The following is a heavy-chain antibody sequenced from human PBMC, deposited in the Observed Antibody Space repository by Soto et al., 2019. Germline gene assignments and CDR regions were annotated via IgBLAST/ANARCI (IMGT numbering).Heavy chain of an antibody. CDR3: ATDLGGYGPFDY. D-gene: IGHD5-12*01. CDR2: FDPEDGET. V-gene: IGHV1-24*01. Sequence: ASVKVSCKVSGYTLTELSMHWVRQAPGKGLEWMGGFDPEDGETIYAQKFQGRVTMTEDTSTDTAYMELSSLRSEDTAVYYCATDLGGYGPFDYWGQGTLVTVSS. J-gene: IGHJ4*02. CDR1: GYTLTELS.